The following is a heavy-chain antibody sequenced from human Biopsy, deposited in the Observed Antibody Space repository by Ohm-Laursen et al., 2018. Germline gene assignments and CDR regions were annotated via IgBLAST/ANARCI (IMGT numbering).Heavy chain of an antibody. CDR2: ISYSRDT. Sequence: GTLSLTCTVSGGSISGSSWSWIRQAPGKGLEWIGYISYSRDTNYNPSLKSRIAISVDTSKNQFSLKLTSVTAADTAVYYCAKHGSGWTGDDAFHIWGQGTMVTVSS. V-gene: IGHV4-59*08. CDR1: GGSISGSS. D-gene: IGHD6-19*01. J-gene: IGHJ3*02. CDR3: AKHGSGWTGDDAFHI.